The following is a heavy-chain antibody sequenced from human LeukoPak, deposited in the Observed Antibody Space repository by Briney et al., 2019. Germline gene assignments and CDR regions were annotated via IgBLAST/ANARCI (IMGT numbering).Heavy chain of an antibody. CDR2: INPSGGST. J-gene: IGHJ4*02. CDR3: ARNPVTTKYFDY. CDR1: VYTFTSYY. V-gene: IGHV1-46*01. Sequence: ASVKVSCKASVYTFTSYYMHWVRQAPGQGLEWMGIINPSGGSTRYEQKFQGRVTMTRDTSTSTVYMELSSLRSEDTAVYYCARNPVTTKYFDYWGQGTLVTVSS. D-gene: IGHD4-17*01.